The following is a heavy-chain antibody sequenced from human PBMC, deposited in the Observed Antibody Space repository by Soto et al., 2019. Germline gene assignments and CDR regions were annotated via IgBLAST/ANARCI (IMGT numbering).Heavy chain of an antibody. CDR2: IDPSDSYT. J-gene: IGHJ6*02. V-gene: IGHV5-10-1*01. CDR3: ARHRGRVATTKNCYSYYGMDV. D-gene: IGHD5-12*01. CDR1: GYSFTSYW. Sequence: PGESLKISCKGSGYSFTSYWISWVRQMPGRGLEWMGRIDPSDSYTTYSPSFQGHVTISADKSFNTAYLQWSSLKASDTAMYYCARHRGRVATTKNCYSYYGMDVWGQGTTVTVSS.